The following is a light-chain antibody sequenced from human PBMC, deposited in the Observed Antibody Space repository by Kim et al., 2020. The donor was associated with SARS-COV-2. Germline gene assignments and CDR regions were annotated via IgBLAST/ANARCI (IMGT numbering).Light chain of an antibody. CDR2: DVS. J-gene: IGLJ1*01. V-gene: IGLV2-14*03. Sequence: QPASVSGSPGQSITISCTGTSSDVGGYNYVSWYQQHPGKAPKLMIYDVSNRPSGVSNRFSGSKSGNTASLTISGLQAEDEADYYCSSYTSSSPYVFGTGTKVTVL. CDR1: SSDVGGYNY. CDR3: SSYTSSSPYV.